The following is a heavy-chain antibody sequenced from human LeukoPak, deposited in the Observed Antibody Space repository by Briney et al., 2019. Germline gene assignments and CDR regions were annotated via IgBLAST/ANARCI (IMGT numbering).Heavy chain of an antibody. D-gene: IGHD2-2*01. V-gene: IGHV3-21*01. Sequence: GGSLRLSCAASGFTFSSYSMNWVRQAPGNGLEWVSSISSRSSYIYYADSVKGRFTISRDNAKNSLYLQMNSLRAEDTAVYYCASSLTSPYYMDVWGQGTTVTVSS. CDR2: ISSRSSYI. CDR1: GFTFSSYS. CDR3: ASSLTSPYYMDV. J-gene: IGHJ6*03.